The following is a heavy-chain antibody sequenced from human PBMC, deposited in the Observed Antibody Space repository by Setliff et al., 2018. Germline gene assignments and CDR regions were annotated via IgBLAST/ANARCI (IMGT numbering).Heavy chain of an antibody. CDR3: ARTHCTTTSCFYFHY. V-gene: IGHV4-34*01. J-gene: IGHJ4*02. Sequence: PSETLSLTCAVYGGSFSNYYWSWIRQPPGKGLEYIGHISHGVSTSSSPSLKSRLSISADTSKNQFSLKLTSVTAADTAVYYCARTHCTTTSCFYFHYWGQGTVVNVSS. CDR1: GGSFSNYY. CDR2: ISHGVST. D-gene: IGHD2-2*01.